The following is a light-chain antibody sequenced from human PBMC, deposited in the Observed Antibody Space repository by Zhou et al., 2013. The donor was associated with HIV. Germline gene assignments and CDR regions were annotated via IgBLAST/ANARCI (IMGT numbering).Light chain of an antibody. CDR1: QGIYNS. CDR2: GAS. Sequence: DSQMTQSPSSLSASLGDRVTITCRASQGIYNSLAWFQQRPGKVPKRLIYGASSLHSGVPSRFSGGGSGTEFILTISSLQPEDFATYYCLQHYGYPYTFGQGTKLEL. CDR3: LQHYGYPYT. J-gene: IGKJ2*01. V-gene: IGKV1-17*03.